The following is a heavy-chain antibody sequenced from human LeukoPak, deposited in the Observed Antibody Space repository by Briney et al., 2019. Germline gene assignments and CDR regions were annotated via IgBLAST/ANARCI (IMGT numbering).Heavy chain of an antibody. V-gene: IGHV3-9*01. CDR2: ISWNSGCI. J-gene: IGHJ4*02. CDR3: AKGKKMTVAGLFDY. Sequence: GGSLRLSCAASGFTFDDYAMHWVRQAPGKGLEWVSGISWNSGCIGYADSVKGRFTISRDNAKNSLYLQMNSLRADDTALYYCAKGKKMTVAGLFDYWGQGTLVTVSS. CDR1: GFTFDDYA. D-gene: IGHD6-19*01.